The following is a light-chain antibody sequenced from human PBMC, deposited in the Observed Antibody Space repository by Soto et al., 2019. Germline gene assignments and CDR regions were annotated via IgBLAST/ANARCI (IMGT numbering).Light chain of an antibody. CDR3: TSYIRSSTLDYV. CDR2: EVS. V-gene: IGLV2-14*01. Sequence: QSALTQTPSVSGSPGQSITISCTGTSSDVGGYNYVSWYQQYPGKAPKLMIYEVSNRPSGVSNRFSGSKSGNTASLTISGLQAEDEADYYCTSYIRSSTLDYVFGTGTKLTVL. CDR1: SSDVGGYNY. J-gene: IGLJ1*01.